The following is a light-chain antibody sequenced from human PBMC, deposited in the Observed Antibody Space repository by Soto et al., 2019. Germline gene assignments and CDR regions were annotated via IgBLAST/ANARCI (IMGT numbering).Light chain of an antibody. CDR1: SGHSNYA. J-gene: IGLJ2*01. Sequence: QPVLTQSPSASASLGASVKLTCTLSSGHSNYAIAWHQQQPEKGPRFLMKLNSDGSHSKGDAIPDRFSGSSSGAERYLTISTLQSEDEAHYYCQTGVTGIHIFGGGTKLTVL. CDR2: LNSDGSH. V-gene: IGLV4-69*01. CDR3: QTGVTGIHI.